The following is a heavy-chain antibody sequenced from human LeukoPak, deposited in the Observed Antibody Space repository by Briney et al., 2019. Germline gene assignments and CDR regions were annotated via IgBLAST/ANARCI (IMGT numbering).Heavy chain of an antibody. CDR3: ARTYSSSWGIIDY. Sequence: PGGSLRLSCAASGFTFSTYGMHWVRRAPGKGLEWVAFIRDDGSTKYYADSVKGRFTISRDNSKNTLYLQMNSLRAEDTAVCYCARTYSSSWGIIDYWGQGTLVTVSS. CDR1: GFTFSTYG. V-gene: IGHV3-30*02. D-gene: IGHD2-2*01. J-gene: IGHJ4*02. CDR2: IRDDGSTK.